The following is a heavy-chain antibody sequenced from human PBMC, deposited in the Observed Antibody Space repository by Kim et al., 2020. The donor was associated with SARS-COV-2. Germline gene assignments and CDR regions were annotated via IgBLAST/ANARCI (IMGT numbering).Heavy chain of an antibody. CDR3: ASRIAAAGTSDY. Sequence: YTPSLKSRVPISVDTSKTQFSLKLSSVTAADTAVYYCASRIAAAGTSDYWGQGTLATVSS. D-gene: IGHD6-13*01. J-gene: IGHJ4*02. V-gene: IGHV4-39*01.